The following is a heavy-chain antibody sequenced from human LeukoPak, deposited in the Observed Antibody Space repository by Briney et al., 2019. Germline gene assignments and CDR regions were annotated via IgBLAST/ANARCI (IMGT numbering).Heavy chain of an antibody. Sequence: SVKVSCKASGGTFSSYTISWVRQAPGQGLEWMGRIIPILGIANYAQKFQGRVTITADKSTSTAYMELSSLRSEDTAVYYCARAPCSSTSCYSDLNWFDPWGQGTLVTVPS. V-gene: IGHV1-69*02. D-gene: IGHD2-2*01. J-gene: IGHJ5*02. CDR1: GGTFSSYT. CDR3: ARAPCSSTSCYSDLNWFDP. CDR2: IIPILGIA.